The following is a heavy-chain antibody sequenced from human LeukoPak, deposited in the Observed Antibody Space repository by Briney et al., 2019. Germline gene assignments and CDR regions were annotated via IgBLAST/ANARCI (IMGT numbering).Heavy chain of an antibody. D-gene: IGHD3-3*01. CDR1: GYTFTSYD. Sequence: ASVKVSCKASGYTFTSYDIHWVRQATGQGLEWMGRMNPSSGNTGYAQKFQGRVTITRNTSISTAYMELSSLRSEDTAVYYCARGRTASSITIFGVVIGVAFDIWGQGTMVTVSS. CDR3: ARGRTASSITIFGVVIGVAFDI. V-gene: IGHV1-8*01. CDR2: MNPSSGNT. J-gene: IGHJ3*02.